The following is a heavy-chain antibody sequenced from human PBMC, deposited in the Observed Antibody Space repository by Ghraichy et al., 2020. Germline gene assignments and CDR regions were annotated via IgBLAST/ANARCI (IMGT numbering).Heavy chain of an antibody. D-gene: IGHD3-10*01. CDR2: IKQDGSEK. J-gene: IGHJ4*02. V-gene: IGHV3-7*01. Sequence: GGSLRLSCAASGFTFSSYWMSWVRQAPGKGLEWVANIKQDGSEKYYVDSVKGRFTISRDNAKNSLYLQMNSLRAEDTAVYYCARDRRHYYGSGSYSDYWGQGTLVTVSS. CDR1: GFTFSSYW. CDR3: ARDRRHYYGSGSYSDY.